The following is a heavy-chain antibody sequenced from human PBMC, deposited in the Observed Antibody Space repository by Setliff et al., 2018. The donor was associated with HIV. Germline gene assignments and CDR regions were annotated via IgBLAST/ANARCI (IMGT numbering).Heavy chain of an antibody. CDR3: ARAASYYDSSGYWAPPKYFDY. CDR1: GGSTSSGSYY. V-gene: IGHV4-61*02. D-gene: IGHD3-22*01. J-gene: IGHJ4*02. CDR2: IHISGAN. Sequence: PSETLSLTCTVSGGSTSSGSYYWSWIRQPAGKGLEYIGRIHISGANNYNPSLASRLTISADTSKNQFSLNLSSVTAAETAVYYCARAASYYDSSGYWAPPKYFDYWGQGTLVTVSS.